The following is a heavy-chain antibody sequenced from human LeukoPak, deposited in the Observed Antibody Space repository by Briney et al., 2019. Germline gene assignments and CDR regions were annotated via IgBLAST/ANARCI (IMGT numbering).Heavy chain of an antibody. V-gene: IGHV3-23*01. Sequence: GGSLRLSCAASGFTFSSYWMSWVRQAPGKGLECVSSISGSGGSTNYADSVKGRFTISRDNSKNTLSLQMNSLRVEDTAVYYCAKVSGDFSLFDSWGQGTLVTVSS. CDR3: AKVSGDFSLFDS. J-gene: IGHJ4*02. D-gene: IGHD3-10*02. CDR2: ISGSGGST. CDR1: GFTFSSYW.